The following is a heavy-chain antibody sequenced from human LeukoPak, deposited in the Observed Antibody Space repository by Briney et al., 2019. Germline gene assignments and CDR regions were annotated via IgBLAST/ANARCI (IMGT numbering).Heavy chain of an antibody. V-gene: IGHV4-59*01. D-gene: IGHD3-16*01. CDR2: IYYSGST. CDR1: GGSISSYY. CDR3: ARDLGNMIHDAFDI. J-gene: IGHJ3*02. Sequence: SETLSLTCTVSGGSISSYYWSWIRQPPGKGLEWIGYIYYSGSTNYNPSLKSRVTISVDTYKNQFSLKLSPVTAADTAVYYCARDLGNMIHDAFDIWGQGTMVTVSS.